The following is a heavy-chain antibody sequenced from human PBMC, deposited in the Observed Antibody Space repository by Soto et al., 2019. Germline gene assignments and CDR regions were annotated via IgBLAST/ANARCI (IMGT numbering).Heavy chain of an antibody. D-gene: IGHD6-13*01. CDR3: ARDSGIAAEYNFDY. CDR2: ISTSGSSI. J-gene: IGHJ4*02. CDR1: VFTFSSYE. Sequence: PGWSLSLSCAASVFTFSSYEMDWVRQAPGKGLEWVSYISTSGSSIYYADSVKGRFSISRDNVKNSLYLQMNSLRAEDTAVYYCARDSGIAAEYNFDYWGQGTLVTVSS. V-gene: IGHV3-48*03.